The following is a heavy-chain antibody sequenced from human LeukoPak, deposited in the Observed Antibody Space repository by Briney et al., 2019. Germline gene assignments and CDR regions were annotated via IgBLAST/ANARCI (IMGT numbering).Heavy chain of an antibody. CDR3: ASVTYYYDSSGYYHFDY. J-gene: IGHJ4*02. CDR2: ISSSGSTI. Sequence: GGSLRLSCAASGFTFSSYEMNWVHQAPGKGLEWVSYISSSGSTIYYADSVKGRFTISRDNAKNSLYLQMNSLRAEDTAVYYCASVTYYYDSSGYYHFDYWGQGTLVTVSS. D-gene: IGHD3-22*01. CDR1: GFTFSSYE. V-gene: IGHV3-48*03.